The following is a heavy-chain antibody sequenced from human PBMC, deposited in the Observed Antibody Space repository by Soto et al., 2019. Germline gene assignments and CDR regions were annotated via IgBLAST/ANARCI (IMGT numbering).Heavy chain of an antibody. V-gene: IGHV4-34*01. D-gene: IGHD6-19*01. CDR1: GGSFSGYY. CDR3: ATPEPSSGWYKGVYFDY. Sequence: SETLSLTCAVYGGSFSGYYWSWIRQPPGKGLEWIGDVHPYGSTNYNPSLKSRVTMSVDTSKNQFSLKLSSVTAADTAVYYCATPEPSSGWYKGVYFDYWGQGTLVTVSS. CDR2: VHPYGST. J-gene: IGHJ4*02.